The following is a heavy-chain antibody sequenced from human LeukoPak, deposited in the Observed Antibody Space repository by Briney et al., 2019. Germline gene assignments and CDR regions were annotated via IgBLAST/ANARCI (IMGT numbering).Heavy chain of an antibody. V-gene: IGHV1-18*01. CDR1: GYTFTSYG. CDR2: ISAYNGNT. D-gene: IGHD3-3*01. Sequence: ASVKVSCKASGYTFTSYGISWVRQAPGQGLEWMGWISAYNGNTNYAQKLQGRVTMTTDTSTSTAYMELRSLRSDDTAVYYCAGVYYDFWSGYYTWFDPWGQGTLVTVSS. J-gene: IGHJ5*02. CDR3: AGVYYDFWSGYYTWFDP.